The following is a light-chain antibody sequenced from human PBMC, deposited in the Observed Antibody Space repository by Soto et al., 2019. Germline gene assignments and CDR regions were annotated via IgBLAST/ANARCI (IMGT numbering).Light chain of an antibody. CDR2: EVS. V-gene: IGLV2-8*01. J-gene: IGLJ1*01. CDR3: NSYAGSNVYV. CDR1: SSDVGGYNY. Sequence: QYALTQPPSASGCPGQSVTISCTGTSSDVGGYNYVSWYQQHPGKAPKLMIYEVSKRPSGVPDRFSGSKSGNTASLTVSGLQAEDEADYYCNSYAGSNVYVFGTGTKVTVL.